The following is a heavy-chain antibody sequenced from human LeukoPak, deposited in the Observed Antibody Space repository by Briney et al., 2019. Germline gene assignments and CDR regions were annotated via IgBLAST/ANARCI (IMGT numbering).Heavy chain of an antibody. Sequence: PGGSLRLSCAASGFTVSSNYMSWVRQAPGKGLEWVSAISGSGGSTYYADSVKGRFTISRDNAKNSLYLQMNSLRAEDTAVYYCASYSSSLYYWGQGTLVTVSS. CDR1: GFTVSSNY. J-gene: IGHJ4*02. CDR2: ISGSGGST. D-gene: IGHD6-13*01. V-gene: IGHV3-53*01. CDR3: ASYSSSLYY.